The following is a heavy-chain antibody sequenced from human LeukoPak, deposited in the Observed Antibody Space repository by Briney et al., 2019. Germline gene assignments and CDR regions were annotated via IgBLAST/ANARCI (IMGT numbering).Heavy chain of an antibody. CDR1: GFTFSSYW. D-gene: IGHD2-15*01. V-gene: IGHV3-74*01. J-gene: IGHJ4*02. Sequence: GGSLRLSCVASGFTFSSYWMHWVRQAPGKGLVWVSRVNSYGSRTNYADSVKGRFTTSRDNAKNTVYLEMNSLRVEDTAVYYCATLEDDYRDYWGQGTLVTVSP. CDR3: ATLEDDYRDY. CDR2: VNSYGSRT.